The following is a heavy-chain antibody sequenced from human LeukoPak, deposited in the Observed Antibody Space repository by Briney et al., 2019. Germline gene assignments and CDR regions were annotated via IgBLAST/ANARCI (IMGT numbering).Heavy chain of an antibody. CDR1: GASISSYY. V-gene: IGHV4-59*01. J-gene: IGHJ4*02. CDR2: ISDSGST. Sequence: PSETLSLTCTVSGASISSYYWTWIRQPPGKGLEWIGYISDSGSTNYIPSLKSRVTISVDTSKNQFSLKLSSVTAADTAVYYCAKPLYASGSYHFDSWGQGTLVTVSS. D-gene: IGHD3-10*01. CDR3: AKPLYASGSYHFDS.